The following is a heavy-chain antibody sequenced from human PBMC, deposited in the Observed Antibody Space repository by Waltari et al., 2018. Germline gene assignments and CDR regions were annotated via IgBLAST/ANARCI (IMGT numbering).Heavy chain of an antibody. Sequence: QLQLQESGPGLVKPSETLSLTCTVSGGSISSSSYYWGWIRQPPGKGLEWIWGIYYSGRTYYNPSLKSRVPLAVDTSKNQFSLKLSSVTAADTAVYYCARESGCYFYFDYWGQVTLVTVSS. J-gene: IGHJ4*02. CDR1: GGSISSSSYY. CDR3: ARESGCYFYFDY. V-gene: IGHV4-39*07. D-gene: IGHD1-26*01. CDR2: IYYSGRT.